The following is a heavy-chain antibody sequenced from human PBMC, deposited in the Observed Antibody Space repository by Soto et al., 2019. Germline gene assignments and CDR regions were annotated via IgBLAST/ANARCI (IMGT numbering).Heavy chain of an antibody. Sequence: QLQLQESGPGLVKPSETLSLICSVSGGSISSRSYYWGWIRQPPGKGLEWIGTIYYSGSTYYNPSLTSRVTISVDTSKDQFSLKLSSVTAADTAVYYCARQPDFWSGYPPYFDYWGQGALVTVSS. J-gene: IGHJ4*02. V-gene: IGHV4-39*01. CDR2: IYYSGST. CDR1: GGSISSRSYY. CDR3: ARQPDFWSGYPPYFDY. D-gene: IGHD3-3*01.